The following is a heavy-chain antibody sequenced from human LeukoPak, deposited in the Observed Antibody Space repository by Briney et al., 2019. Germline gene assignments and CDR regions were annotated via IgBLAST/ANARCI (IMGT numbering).Heavy chain of an antibody. V-gene: IGHV3-23*01. CDR3: AKDEYSLVY. Sequence: GGSLRLSSAASGFTFSNYAMSWVRQAPGKGLEWASAISGSGGSTYYADSVKGRFTISRDNSKNTLYLQMNSLRAEDTAVYYCAKDEYSLVYWGQGTLVTVSS. J-gene: IGHJ4*02. CDR2: ISGSGGST. CDR1: GFTFSNYA. D-gene: IGHD5-18*01.